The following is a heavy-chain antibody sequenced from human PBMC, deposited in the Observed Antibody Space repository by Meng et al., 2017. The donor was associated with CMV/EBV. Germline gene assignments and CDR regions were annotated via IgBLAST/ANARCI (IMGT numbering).Heavy chain of an antibody. CDR3: ATDGGLPPYYYGLDV. CDR1: GFTFSNAW. J-gene: IGHJ6*02. D-gene: IGHD3-16*01. Sequence: GGSLRLSCAASGFTFSNAWMSWVRQAPGKGLEWVTVISYDGSNKYYADSVKGRFTISRDNSKNTLYLQMSSLRAEDTAVYYCATDGGLPPYYYGLDVWGQGTTVTVSS. CDR2: ISYDGSNK. V-gene: IGHV3-30-3*01.